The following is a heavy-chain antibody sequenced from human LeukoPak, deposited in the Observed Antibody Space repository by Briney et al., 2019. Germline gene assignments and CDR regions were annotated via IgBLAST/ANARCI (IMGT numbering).Heavy chain of an antibody. J-gene: IGHJ4*02. CDR1: GFTFSSYG. Sequence: GGSLRLSCAASGFTFSSYGMHWVRQAPGEGLEWVAVIWYDGSNKYYADSVKGRFTISRDNSKNTLYLQMNSLRAEDTAVYYCARGGHYYDSSGYPIDYWGQGTLVTVSS. V-gene: IGHV3-33*01. D-gene: IGHD3-22*01. CDR3: ARGGHYYDSSGYPIDY. CDR2: IWYDGSNK.